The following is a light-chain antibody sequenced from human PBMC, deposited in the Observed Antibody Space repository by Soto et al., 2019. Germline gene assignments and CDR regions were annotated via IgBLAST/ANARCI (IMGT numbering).Light chain of an antibody. Sequence: ELVLTQSPATLSLSPGERATLSCRASQSVSSQLTWYQHKPGQAPRLLNYDASNRATGIPDRFSGSRSGTDFTVAISSREPEDFAVYYCAQRVWPWTVGQGTKVDIK. CDR1: QSVSSQ. V-gene: IGKV3-11*01. J-gene: IGKJ1*01. CDR2: DAS. CDR3: AQRVWPWT.